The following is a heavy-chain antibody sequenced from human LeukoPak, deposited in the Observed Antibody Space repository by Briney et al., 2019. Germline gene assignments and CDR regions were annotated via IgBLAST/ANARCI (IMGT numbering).Heavy chain of an antibody. CDR3: AHEGTRGTGEY. CDR1: GFTFNNYA. D-gene: IGHD1-14*01. V-gene: IGHV3-23*01. CDR2: ITGTGAYT. Sequence: GGSLRLSCAASGFTFNNYAMTWVRQAPGKGLEWVSAITGTGAYTNYADSVKGRFTISRDNSKNTMYLQMNSLRAEDTAVYYCAHEGTRGTGEYWGQGTLVTVSS. J-gene: IGHJ4*02.